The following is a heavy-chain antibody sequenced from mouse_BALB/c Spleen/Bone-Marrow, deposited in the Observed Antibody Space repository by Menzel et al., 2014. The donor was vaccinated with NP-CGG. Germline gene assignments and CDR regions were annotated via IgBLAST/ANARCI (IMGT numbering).Heavy chain of an antibody. D-gene: IGHD1-1*01. J-gene: IGHJ2*01. CDR1: GFDFSRYW. Sequence: EVQLQQSGGGLVQPGGSLKLSCAASGFDFSRYWMSWVRQAPGKGLEWIGEINPDSSTINYTPSLKDKFIISRDNAKNTLYLQMSKVRSEDTALYYCARQSYYGYSDYWGQGTTLTASS. CDR2: INPDSSTI. CDR3: ARQSYYGYSDY. V-gene: IGHV4-1*02.